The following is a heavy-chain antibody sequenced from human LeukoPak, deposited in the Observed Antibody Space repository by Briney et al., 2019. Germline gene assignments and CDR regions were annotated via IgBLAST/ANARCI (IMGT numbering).Heavy chain of an antibody. CDR1: GFTVSSDY. Sequence: PGGSLRLSCAASGFTVSSDYMSWVRQAPGKGLEWVSVIYSGGSTYYADSVKGRFTISRDKSKNTVYLQMNSLRFEDTAMYYCARNWFDPWGQGTLVTASS. CDR3: ARNWFDP. J-gene: IGHJ5*02. V-gene: IGHV3-53*05. CDR2: IYSGGST.